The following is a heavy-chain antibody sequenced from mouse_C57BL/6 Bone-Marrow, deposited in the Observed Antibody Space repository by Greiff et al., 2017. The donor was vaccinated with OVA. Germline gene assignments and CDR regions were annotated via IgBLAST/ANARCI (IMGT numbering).Heavy chain of an antibody. CDR2: IDPETGGT. V-gene: IGHV1-15*01. Sequence: VQLQQSGAELVRPGASVTLSCKASGYTFTDYEMHWVKQTPVHGLEWIGAIDPETGGTAYNQKFKGKAILTADKSSSTAYMELRSLTSEDSAVYYCTRPWDEAYWGQGTLVTVSA. D-gene: IGHD4-1*01. CDR3: TRPWDEAY. J-gene: IGHJ3*01. CDR1: GYTFTDYE.